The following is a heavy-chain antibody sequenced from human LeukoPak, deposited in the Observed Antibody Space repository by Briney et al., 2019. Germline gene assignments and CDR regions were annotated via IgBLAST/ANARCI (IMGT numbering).Heavy chain of an antibody. J-gene: IGHJ6*02. Sequence: GGSLRLSCAASGFTFINYAMSWVRQAPGKGLEWVSGINGLGDGTYYADSVKGRFTISRDNSKDTLYLQMNSLRADDTAVYHCAKDRPNGMDVWGQGTTVTVSS. CDR1: GFTFINYA. CDR2: INGLGDGT. V-gene: IGHV3-23*01. CDR3: AKDRPNGMDV.